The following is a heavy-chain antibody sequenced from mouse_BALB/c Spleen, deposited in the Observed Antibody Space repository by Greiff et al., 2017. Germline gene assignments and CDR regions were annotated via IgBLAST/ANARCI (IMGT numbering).Heavy chain of an antibody. CDR3: VRTTATGYYAMDY. Sequence: EAGGGLVQPKGSLKLSCAASGFTFNTNAMNWVRQAPGKGLEWVARIRSKSNNYATYYADSVKDRFTISRDDSQSMLYLQMNNLKTEDTAMYYCVRTTATGYYAMDYWGQGTSVTVSS. V-gene: IGHV10S3*01. J-gene: IGHJ4*01. CDR2: IRSKSNNYAT. D-gene: IGHD1-2*01. CDR1: GFTFNTNA.